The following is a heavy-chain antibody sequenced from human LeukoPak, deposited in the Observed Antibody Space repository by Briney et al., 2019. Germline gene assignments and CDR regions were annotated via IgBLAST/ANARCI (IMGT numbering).Heavy chain of an antibody. CDR2: IYYSGST. CDR1: GGSIRSYY. Sequence: SDTLSLTCTVSGGSIRSYYWSWIRQSPGKGLEWIGYIYYSGSTNHNPSLKSRVTISVDTSKNQFSLKLSSVTAADTAVYYCARHGGIVLGNDAFDIWGQGTMVTVSS. CDR3: ARHGGIVLGNDAFDI. V-gene: IGHV4-59*08. D-gene: IGHD2-8*01. J-gene: IGHJ3*02.